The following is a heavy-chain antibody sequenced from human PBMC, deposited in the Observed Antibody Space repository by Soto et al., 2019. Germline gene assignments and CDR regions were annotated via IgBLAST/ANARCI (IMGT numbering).Heavy chain of an antibody. CDR1: GGSISSGGYS. J-gene: IGHJ6*02. D-gene: IGHD3-10*01. V-gene: IGHV4-30-2*01. Sequence: QLQLQESGSGLVKPSQTLSLTCAVSGGSISSGGYSWSWILQPPGKGLEWIGYIYHSGSTYYNPSLKSRGTIPVDRSKNQFSLKLSSVTAADTAVYYCARGTGCYYGSSAENGMDVWGQGTTVTVSS. CDR2: IYHSGST. CDR3: ARGTGCYYGSSAENGMDV.